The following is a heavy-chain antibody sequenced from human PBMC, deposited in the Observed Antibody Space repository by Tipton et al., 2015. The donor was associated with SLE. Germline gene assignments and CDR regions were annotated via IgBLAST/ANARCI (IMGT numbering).Heavy chain of an antibody. J-gene: IGHJ4*02. CDR2: IYTSGST. V-gene: IGHV4-61*02. CDR3: ARDFDYKGGF. Sequence: TLSLTCTVSGGSISSGSYYWSWIRQPAGKGLEWIGRIYTSGSTNYNPSLKSRVSMSIDTSQNQFSLKLSSVTAADTAVYYCARDFDYKGGFWGQGTLVTVSS. D-gene: IGHD4-11*01. CDR1: GGSISSGSYY.